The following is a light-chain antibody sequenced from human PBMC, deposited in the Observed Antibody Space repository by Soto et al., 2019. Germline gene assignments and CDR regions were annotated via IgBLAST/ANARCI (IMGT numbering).Light chain of an antibody. Sequence: EIVMTQSQGPLSVSPGERATLSCAASQSVSSSVAWYQQKPGQAPRLLIYGASNRATGIPDRFSGSGSGTDFTLSITRLEPEDFAVYYCQQYETSLGLTVGQGTKVDIK. J-gene: IGKJ1*01. CDR1: QSVSSS. V-gene: IGKV3-20*01. CDR2: GAS. CDR3: QQYETSLGLT.